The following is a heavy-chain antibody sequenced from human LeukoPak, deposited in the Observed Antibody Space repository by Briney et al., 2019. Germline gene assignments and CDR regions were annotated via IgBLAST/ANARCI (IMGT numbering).Heavy chain of an antibody. J-gene: IGHJ3*02. CDR2: ICTAGDT. CDR3: ARAGHYYDSSGYPGDAFDI. D-gene: IGHD3-22*01. Sequence: LPGGSLRLSCAASGFTFSSYDMHWVRQATGKGLEWVSAICTAGDTYYPGSVKGRFTISRENAKNSLYLQMNSLRAGDTAVYYRARAGHYYDSSGYPGDAFDIWGQGTMVTVSS. V-gene: IGHV3-13*01. CDR1: GFTFSSYD.